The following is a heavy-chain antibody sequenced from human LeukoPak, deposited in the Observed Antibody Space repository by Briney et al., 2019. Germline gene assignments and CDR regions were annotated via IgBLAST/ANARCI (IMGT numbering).Heavy chain of an antibody. D-gene: IGHD6-19*01. V-gene: IGHV3-7*05. CDR2: IKQDGSEK. J-gene: IGHJ6*02. Sequence: TGGSLRLSCAASGFTFSSYWMSWVRQAPGKGLEWVANIKQDGSEKYYVDSVKGRFTISRDNAKNSLYLQMNSLRAEDTAVYYCARDSSGWYNYYYGMDVWGQGTTVTVSS. CDR3: ARDSSGWYNYYYGMDV. CDR1: GFTFSSYW.